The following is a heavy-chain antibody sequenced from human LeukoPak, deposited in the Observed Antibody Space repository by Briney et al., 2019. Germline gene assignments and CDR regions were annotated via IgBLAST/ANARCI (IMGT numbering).Heavy chain of an antibody. J-gene: IGHJ4*02. Sequence: GGSLRLSCATSGFTFSGHSMSWVRQAPGKRLEWVSSITSTATHTYYADSVKGRFTISRDNAKNSLILQTSSLTVADTGIYYCARDGSPNYGYYAFFDNWGQGTLVTVSS. CDR1: GFTFSGHS. D-gene: IGHD1-26*01. CDR2: ITSTATHT. CDR3: ARDGSPNYGYYAFFDN. V-gene: IGHV3-21*01.